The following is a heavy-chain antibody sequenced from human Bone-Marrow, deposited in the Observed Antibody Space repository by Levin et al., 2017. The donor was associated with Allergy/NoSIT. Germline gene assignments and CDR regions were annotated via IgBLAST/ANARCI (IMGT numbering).Heavy chain of an antibody. V-gene: IGHV3-30-3*01. CDR2: ISYDGSNK. J-gene: IGHJ6*02. Sequence: GESLKISCAASGFTFSSYAMHWVRQAPGKGLEWVAVISYDGSNKYYADSVKGRFTISRDNSKNTLYLQMNSLRAEDTAVYYCARVLGGMGYYYYGMDVWGQGTTVTVSS. CDR3: ARVLGGMGYYYYGMDV. D-gene: IGHD1-26*01. CDR1: GFTFSSYA.